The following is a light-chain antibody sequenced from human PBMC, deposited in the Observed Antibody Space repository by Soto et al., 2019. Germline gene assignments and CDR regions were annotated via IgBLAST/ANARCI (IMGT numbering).Light chain of an antibody. CDR1: SSNIGNNY. Sequence: QSVLTQPPSASGTPGQRVTISCSGTSSNIGNNYVYWYQQLPGAAPQLLMYKNDQRPSGVPDRFSGSKSGTSASLDIGGLRSDDGADYDCGAWDDGLSGVVFGGGTELTVL. J-gene: IGLJ2*01. V-gene: IGLV1-47*01. CDR3: GAWDDGLSGVV. CDR2: KND.